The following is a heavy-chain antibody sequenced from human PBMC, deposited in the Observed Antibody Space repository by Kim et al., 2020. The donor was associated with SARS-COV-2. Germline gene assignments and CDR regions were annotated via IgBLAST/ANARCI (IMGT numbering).Heavy chain of an antibody. D-gene: IGHD3-10*01. CDR3: ERLDSGSIRA. V-gene: IGHV4-59*01. CDR1: GVSITTYY. CDR2: LYYTGST. Sequence: SETLSLTCNVSGVSITTYYWTWIRQRPGKGLEWIGYLYYTGSTNYNTSPRSRVTISLDTHKIKDSLRLRPVTAADTAVYYCERLDSGSIRAWGQGTLVTVSS. J-gene: IGHJ5*02.